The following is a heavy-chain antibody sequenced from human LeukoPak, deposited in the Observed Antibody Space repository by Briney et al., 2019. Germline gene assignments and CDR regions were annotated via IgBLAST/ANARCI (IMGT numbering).Heavy chain of an antibody. Sequence: SETLSLTCAVSGYSITSGYYWGWIRQPPGKGLEWIGSIYHSGSTYYNPSLKSRVTIPEDTSKNQFSLKLSSVTAADTAVYYCARDYFGYCSGGSCYHDAFDIWGQGTMVTVSS. D-gene: IGHD2-15*01. J-gene: IGHJ3*02. CDR3: ARDYFGYCSGGSCYHDAFDI. CDR2: IYHSGST. CDR1: GYSITSGYY. V-gene: IGHV4-38-2*02.